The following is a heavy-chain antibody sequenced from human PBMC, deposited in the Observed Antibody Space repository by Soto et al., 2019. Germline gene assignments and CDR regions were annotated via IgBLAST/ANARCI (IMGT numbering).Heavy chain of an antibody. CDR3: AGHDETPPHREWRWFAP. V-gene: IGHV4-39*01. J-gene: IGHJ5*02. CDR2: IYYSGST. D-gene: IGHD3-3*01. CDR1: GDFISGSYYY. Sequence: QVQLQESGPGLVWPSETLSLTCTVSGDFISGSYYYWGWIRQPPGKGLEWIASIYYSGSTYYNPTLKSRVTISEHTSMNLFSQELTSATAADMSVYYCAGHDETPPHREWRWFAPWGRGTLVTVSS.